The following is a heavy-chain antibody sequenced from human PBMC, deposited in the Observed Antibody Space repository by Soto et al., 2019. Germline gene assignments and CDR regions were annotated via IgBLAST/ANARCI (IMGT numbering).Heavy chain of an antibody. CDR2: ISGSGGST. J-gene: IGHJ4*02. V-gene: IGHV3-23*01. CDR1: GFTFSSYA. D-gene: IGHD5-12*01. Sequence: EVQLLESGGGLVQPGGSLRLSCAASGFTFSSYAMSWVRQAPGKGLEWVSAISGSGGSTYYADSVKGRFTISRDNSKNTLYLPMTSLRAEDTAVYYCAKCDSEWLRFPLFDYWGEGGLVTVSS. CDR3: AKCDSEWLRFPLFDY.